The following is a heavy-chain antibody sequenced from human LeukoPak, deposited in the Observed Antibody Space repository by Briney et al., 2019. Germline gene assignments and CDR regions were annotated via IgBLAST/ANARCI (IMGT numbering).Heavy chain of an antibody. V-gene: IGHV3-23*01. CDR3: WVVTGF. J-gene: IGHJ3*01. Sequence: GGSLRLSCAASGFTFSSYAMTWVRQAPGKGLEWVSAISATGTSTYYADSVKGRFTISRDNAKNSLYLQMNSLRAEDTAVYYCWVVTGFWGQGTMLTVSS. CDR1: GFTFSSYA. D-gene: IGHD2-21*02. CDR2: ISATGTST.